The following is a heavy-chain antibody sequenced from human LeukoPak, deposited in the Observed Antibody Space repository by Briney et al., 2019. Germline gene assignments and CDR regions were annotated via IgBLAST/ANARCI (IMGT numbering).Heavy chain of an antibody. V-gene: IGHV3-53*01. J-gene: IGHJ6*03. CDR1: GFTVSSNY. CDR2: IYSGGST. Sequence: GGSLRLSCAASGFTVSSNYMSWVRQAPGKGLEWVSVIYSGGSTYYADSVKGRFTISRDNSKNTLYLQMNSLRAEDTAVYYCARVLDSSGYYSSYYYYMDVRGKGTTVTISS. D-gene: IGHD3-22*01. CDR3: ARVLDSSGYYSSYYYYMDV.